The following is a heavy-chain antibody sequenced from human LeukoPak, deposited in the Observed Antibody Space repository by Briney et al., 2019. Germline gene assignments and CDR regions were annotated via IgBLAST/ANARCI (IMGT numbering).Heavy chain of an antibody. CDR1: GYTFTSYD. J-gene: IGHJ3*02. Sequence: ASVKVSCKASGYTFTSYDINWVRQATGQGLEWMGWMNPNSGNTGYAQKFQGRVTMTRNTSISTAYMELSSLRSEDTAVYYCARGSRLIDAFDIWGQGTMVTVSP. D-gene: IGHD6-6*01. CDR2: MNPNSGNT. V-gene: IGHV1-8*01. CDR3: ARGSRLIDAFDI.